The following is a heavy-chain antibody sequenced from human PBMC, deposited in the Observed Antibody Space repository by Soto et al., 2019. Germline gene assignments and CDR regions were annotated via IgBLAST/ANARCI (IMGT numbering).Heavy chain of an antibody. CDR1: GYTFTSYD. D-gene: IGHD3-3*01. CDR3: ARTPIGYDFWSGYYGGMDG. CDR2: MNPNSGNT. Sequence: ASVKVSCKASGYTFTSYDINWVRQATGQGLEWMGWMNPNSGNTGYAQKFQGRVTMTRNTSISTAYMELSSLRSEDTAVYYCARTPIGYDFWSGYYGGMDGWGQGTTVTVSS. J-gene: IGHJ6*02. V-gene: IGHV1-8*01.